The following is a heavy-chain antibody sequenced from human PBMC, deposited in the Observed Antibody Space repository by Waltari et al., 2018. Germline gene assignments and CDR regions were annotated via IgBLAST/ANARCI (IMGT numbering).Heavy chain of an antibody. V-gene: IGHV4-38-2*01. CDR1: GYSISSGYY. Sequence: QVQLQESGPGLVKPSETLSLTCAVSGYSISSGYYWGWIRQPPGKGLEWIGSIYHSGGTYYNPSLKSRVTISVDTSKNQFSLKLSSVTAADTAVYYCATLIVGSGSPYGDYFDYWGQGTLVTVSS. CDR3: ATLIVGSGSPYGDYFDY. J-gene: IGHJ4*02. CDR2: IYHSGGT. D-gene: IGHD3-10*01.